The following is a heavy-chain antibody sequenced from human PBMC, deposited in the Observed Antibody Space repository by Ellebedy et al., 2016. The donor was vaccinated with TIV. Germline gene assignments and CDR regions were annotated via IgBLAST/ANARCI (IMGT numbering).Heavy chain of an antibody. CDR1: GFTFSSYG. D-gene: IGHD7-27*01. Sequence: GESLKISCAASGFTFSSYGMNWVRQAPGKGLEWVAVISYDGSNKYYADSVKGRFTISRDNSKNTLYLQMNSLRAEDTAVYYCAKRDWGRWFDPWGQGTLVTVSS. CDR2: ISYDGSNK. J-gene: IGHJ5*02. CDR3: AKRDWGRWFDP. V-gene: IGHV3-30*18.